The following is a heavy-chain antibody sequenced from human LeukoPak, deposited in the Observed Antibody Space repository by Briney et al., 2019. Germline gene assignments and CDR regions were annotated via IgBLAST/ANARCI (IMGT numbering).Heavy chain of an antibody. CDR2: FNPNNGGT. J-gene: IGHJ4*02. D-gene: IGHD3-3*01. V-gene: IGHV1-2*02. Sequence: ASVKVSCTASGYIFTDHHLHWVRQAPGQGLEWMGWFNPNNGGTNYAQKFQDRVTMTRDTSSTTAYMEMNRLRSEDTAVYYCTLFNHWGQPTLAGVSS. CDR1: GYIFTDHH. CDR3: TLFNH.